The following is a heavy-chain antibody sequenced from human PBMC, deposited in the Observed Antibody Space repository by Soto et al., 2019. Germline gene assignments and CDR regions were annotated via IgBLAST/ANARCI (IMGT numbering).Heavy chain of an antibody. CDR1: GFYVISGRFY. D-gene: IGHD3-9*01. CDR3: ARAPYYDILTGMRWSYYFDS. Sequence: SETLSLTCDLFGFYVISGRFYFPWLRTAPGEGLEWIGYIYHTGKTNYSPSLRSRTTIPSDTSRNQFSLKVNSVTAADTAVYYCARAPYYDILTGMRWSYYFDSWGQGIQVTVSS. CDR2: IYHTGKT. V-gene: IGHV4-61*01. J-gene: IGHJ4*02.